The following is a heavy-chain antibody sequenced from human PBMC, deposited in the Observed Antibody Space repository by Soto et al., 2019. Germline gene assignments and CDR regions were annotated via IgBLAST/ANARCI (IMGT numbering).Heavy chain of an antibody. J-gene: IGHJ4*02. CDR3: ARSEATVLDY. D-gene: IGHD4-17*01. CDR1: GGSISSYY. V-gene: IGHV4-59*12. CDR2: IYYSGTT. Sequence: PSETLSLTCTVSGGSISSYYWSWIRQPPGKGLEWIGYIYYSGTTYYNPSLKSRVTMSVDTSKNQFSLKLTSVTAVDTAVYYCARSEATVLDYWGQGTLVTVSS.